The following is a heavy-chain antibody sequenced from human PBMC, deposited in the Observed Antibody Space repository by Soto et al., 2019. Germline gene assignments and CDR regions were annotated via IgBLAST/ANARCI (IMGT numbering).Heavy chain of an antibody. V-gene: IGHV4-39*01. Sequence: SETLSLTCTVSGGSISSSSYYWGWIRQPPGKGLEWIGSIYYSGSTYYNPSLKSRVTISVDTSKNQFSLKLSSVTAADTAVYYCARLWVLSLVPTNWFDPWGQGTLVTVSS. CDR1: GGSISSSSYY. D-gene: IGHD3-10*01. CDR3: ARLWVLSLVPTNWFDP. J-gene: IGHJ5*02. CDR2: IYYSGST.